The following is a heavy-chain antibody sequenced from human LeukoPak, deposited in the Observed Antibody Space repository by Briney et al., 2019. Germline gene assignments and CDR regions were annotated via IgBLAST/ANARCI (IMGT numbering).Heavy chain of an antibody. CDR1: GGSMRNYY. D-gene: IGHD2-2*01. Sequence: SETLSLTCAVSGGSMRNYYWSWIRQPPGKGLEWIGYTYDSGSSSYNPSLRSRVSISIDTPNNQFSLNLSSVTAADTAVYYCARGWASSWYYFDFWGQGTLVTVSS. CDR3: ARGWASSWYYFDF. J-gene: IGHJ4*02. CDR2: TYDSGSS. V-gene: IGHV4-59*01.